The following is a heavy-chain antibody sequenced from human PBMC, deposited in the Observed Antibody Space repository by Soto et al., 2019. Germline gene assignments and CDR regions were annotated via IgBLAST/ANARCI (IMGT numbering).Heavy chain of an antibody. CDR2: ISGSGGST. J-gene: IGHJ5*01. Sequence: PGGSLRLSCAASGFTFSSYAMSWVRQAPGKGLEWVSAISGSGGSTYYADSVKGRFTISRDNSKNTLYLQMNSLRAEDTAVYYCAKDGDTYYYFWSGYVGYWFYSWGRGSLVTVSS. CDR3: AKDGDTYYYFWSGYVGYWFYS. V-gene: IGHV3-23*01. D-gene: IGHD3-3*01. CDR1: GFTFSSYA.